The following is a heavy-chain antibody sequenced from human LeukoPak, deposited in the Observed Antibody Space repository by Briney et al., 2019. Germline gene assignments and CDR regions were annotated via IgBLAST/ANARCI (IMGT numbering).Heavy chain of an antibody. D-gene: IGHD3-3*01. J-gene: IGHJ6*04. V-gene: IGHV4-59*01. CDR3: ARYPDPNYEHYYYYYGMDV. CDR2: IYYSGST. Sequence: PSETLSLTCTVSGGSISSYYWSWIRQPPGKGLEWIGNIYYSGSTNYNPSLKSRVTISVDTSKNQFSLKLSSVTAADTAVYYCARYPDPNYEHYYYYYGMDVWGKGTTVTVSS. CDR1: GGSISSYY.